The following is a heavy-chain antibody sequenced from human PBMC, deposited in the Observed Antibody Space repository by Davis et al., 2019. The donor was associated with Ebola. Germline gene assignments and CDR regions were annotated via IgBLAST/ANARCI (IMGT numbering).Heavy chain of an antibody. CDR1: GFTFGDYA. CDR3: TAYDSTFRNY. V-gene: IGHV3-43D*03. J-gene: IGHJ4*02. CDR2: IRGDGRST. D-gene: IGHD3-22*01. Sequence: GGSLTLAWAASGFTFGDYAMRWFRHAPGKVLEWVSPIRGDGRSTAYADSVRDRFSISRDNSRNFLYLQMNGLRAEDTALYYCTAYDSTFRNYWGQGTLVTVSS.